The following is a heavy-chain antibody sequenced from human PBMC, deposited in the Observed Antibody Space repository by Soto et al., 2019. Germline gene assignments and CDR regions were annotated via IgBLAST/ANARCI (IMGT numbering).Heavy chain of an antibody. Sequence: GGSLRLSCAASGFTFSSYWMHWVRQAPGKGLVWVSRINSDGSSTSYADSVKGRFTISRGNSKNTLYLQMNSLRAEDTAVYYCARYCSGGSCYSGPEALDIWGQGTMVTVSS. CDR2: INSDGSST. D-gene: IGHD2-15*01. J-gene: IGHJ3*02. CDR1: GFTFSSYW. V-gene: IGHV3-74*01. CDR3: ARYCSGGSCYSGPEALDI.